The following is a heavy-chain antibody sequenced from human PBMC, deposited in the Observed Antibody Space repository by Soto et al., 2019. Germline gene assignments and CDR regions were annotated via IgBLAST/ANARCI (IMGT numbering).Heavy chain of an antibody. Sequence: EVQLVESGGGMVQSGRPLRLSCTASGFTFGDYAMSWFRQASGKGLEWVGFIRSKGYGGATEYGASVKGRFSISRDDSKSTAYLQMNSLKIEDTAVYYCSRIKEYSGYADLDYWGQGTRVSVSS. D-gene: IGHD5-12*01. CDR1: GFTFGDYA. V-gene: IGHV3-49*03. CDR2: IRSKGYGGAT. J-gene: IGHJ4*02. CDR3: SRIKEYSGYADLDY.